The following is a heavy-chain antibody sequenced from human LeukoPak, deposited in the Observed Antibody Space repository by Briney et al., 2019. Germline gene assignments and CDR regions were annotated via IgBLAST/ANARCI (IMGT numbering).Heavy chain of an antibody. Sequence: ASVKVSCKASGYTFTSYGISWVRQAPGQGLEWMGWISAYNGNTNYAQKLQGRVTMTTDTSTSTAYMELRSLRSDDTAVYYCARDLPHYYDSSGLPLFDYWGQGTLVTVSS. CDR3: ARDLPHYYDSSGLPLFDY. J-gene: IGHJ4*02. CDR1: GYTFTSYG. V-gene: IGHV1-18*01. D-gene: IGHD3-22*01. CDR2: ISAYNGNT.